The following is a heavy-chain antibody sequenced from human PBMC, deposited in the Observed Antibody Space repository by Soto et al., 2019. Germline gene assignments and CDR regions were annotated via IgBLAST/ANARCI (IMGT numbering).Heavy chain of an antibody. J-gene: IGHJ6*02. CDR3: ARVPVAVAATEDYYGLDV. V-gene: IGHV4-4*07. CDR2: INTDGLS. Sequence: SETLSLTCSVSGVSITSYYWSWIQQSAGGGLEWMGRINTDGLSTYSPSFKSRLTMSLDTSKNQVSLRLISVTAADTAVYFCARVPVAVAATEDYYGLDVWGQGTTVTVSS. CDR1: GVSITSYY. D-gene: IGHD2-15*01.